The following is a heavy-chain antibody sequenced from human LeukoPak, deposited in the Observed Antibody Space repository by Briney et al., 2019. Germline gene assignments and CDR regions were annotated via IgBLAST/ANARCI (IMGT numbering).Heavy chain of an antibody. CDR1: GFTFSSCA. Sequence: PGGSLRLSCAASGFTFSSCAMSWVRQAPGKGLEWVSTIIDSGNSIYYADSAEGRFTISRDNSKNTQYLQMNSLRAGDTAVYYCAKDPIFSGSYGVFDYWGLGTLVTVSS. D-gene: IGHD1-26*01. V-gene: IGHV3-23*01. CDR2: IIDSGNSI. CDR3: AKDPIFSGSYGVFDY. J-gene: IGHJ4*02.